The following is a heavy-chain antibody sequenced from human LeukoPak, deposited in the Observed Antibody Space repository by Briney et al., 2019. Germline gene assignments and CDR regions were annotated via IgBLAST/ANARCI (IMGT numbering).Heavy chain of an antibody. CDR2: ISSRSRYT. CDR3: ASGGKSSSYPDY. J-gene: IGHJ4*02. CDR1: GFTFSDYY. D-gene: IGHD6-13*01. Sequence: PGGSLRLSCAASGFTFSDYYMSWIRQAPGKGLEWVSYISSRSRYTNYADSVKGRFTISRDDAKNSLYLQMNSLRAEDTAVYYCASGGKSSSYPDYWGQGTLVTVSS. V-gene: IGHV3-11*03.